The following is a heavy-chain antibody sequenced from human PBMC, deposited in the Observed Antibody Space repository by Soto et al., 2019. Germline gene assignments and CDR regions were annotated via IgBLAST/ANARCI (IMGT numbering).Heavy chain of an antibody. V-gene: IGHV4-34*01. J-gene: IGHJ6*02. CDR2: INHSGST. CDR1: GGSFSGYY. CDR3: ARGRMYYDFWSGYRGYYGMDV. D-gene: IGHD3-3*01. Sequence: QVQLQQWGAGLLKPSETLSLTCAVYGGSFSGYYWSWIRQPPGTGLEWIGEINHSGSTNYNPSLNRRVSISVDTYKNQFSLKLSSVTAADTAVYYCARGRMYYDFWSGYRGYYGMDVWGQGTTVTVSS.